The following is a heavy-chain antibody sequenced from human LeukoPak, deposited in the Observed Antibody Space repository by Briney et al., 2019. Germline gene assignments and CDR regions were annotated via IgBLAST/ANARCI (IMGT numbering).Heavy chain of an antibody. D-gene: IGHD5-12*01. V-gene: IGHV3-30*02. CDR1: GFTFSSYG. CDR3: AKDGYSGYGSSYYYMDV. Sequence: GGSLRLSCAASGFTFSSYGMHWVRQAPGKGLEWVAFIRYDGSDKYYADSVKGRFTISRDNSKNTLYLQMNSLRAEDTAVYYCAKDGYSGYGSSYYYMDVWGKGTTVTVSS. J-gene: IGHJ6*03. CDR2: IRYDGSDK.